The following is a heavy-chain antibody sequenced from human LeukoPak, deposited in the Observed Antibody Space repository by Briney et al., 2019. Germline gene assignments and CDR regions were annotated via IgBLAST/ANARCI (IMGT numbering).Heavy chain of an antibody. CDR2: ISSSSSYI. CDR1: GFTFSSYS. D-gene: IGHD6-13*01. J-gene: IGHJ5*02. CDR3: ARQAHSSWYWFDP. Sequence: GGSLRLSCAASGFTFSSYSMNWVRQAPGKGLEWVSSISSSSSYIYYADSVKGRFTISRDNAKNSLHLQMNSLRAEDTAVYYCARQAHSSWYWFDPWGQGTLVTVSS. V-gene: IGHV3-21*01.